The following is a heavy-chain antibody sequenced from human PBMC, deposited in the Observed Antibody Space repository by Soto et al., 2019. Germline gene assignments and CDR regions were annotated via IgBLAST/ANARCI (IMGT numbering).Heavy chain of an antibody. V-gene: IGHV1-18*01. CDR2: ISSYNGHT. CDR3: ARSGFLEWLADYSYYHMDV. CDR1: GYTFTSYG. J-gene: IGHJ6*02. Sequence: QVQLVQSGAEVKKPGASVKVSCKASGYTFTSYGISWVRRATGQGLEWMGWISSYNGHTNYAQKLQGRVTMTTDTSTRTVYMELRSLRSDDTTVYFCARSGFLEWLADYSYYHMDVWGQGTTVTVSS. D-gene: IGHD3-3*01.